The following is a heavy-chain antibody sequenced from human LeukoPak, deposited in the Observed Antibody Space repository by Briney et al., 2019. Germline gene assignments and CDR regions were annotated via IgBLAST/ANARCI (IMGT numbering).Heavy chain of an antibody. CDR3: ARLGAYYDILTGYSPLSWFDP. CDR1: GGSISSYY. CDR2: IYYSGST. Sequence: SETLSFTCTVSGGSISSYYWNWIRQPPGKGLEWIGYIYYSGSTNYNPSLKSRVTISVDTSKNQCSLKLSSVTAADTAVYYCARLGAYYDILTGYSPLSWFDPWGQGTLVTVSS. V-gene: IGHV4-59*08. D-gene: IGHD3-9*01. J-gene: IGHJ5*02.